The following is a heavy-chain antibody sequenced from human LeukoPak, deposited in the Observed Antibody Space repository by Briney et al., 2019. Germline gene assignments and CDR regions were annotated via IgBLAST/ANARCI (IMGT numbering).Heavy chain of an antibody. CDR1: GGSISSYY. CDR2: IYYFGST. CDR3: ARSRGLSSTSSNWFDP. Sequence: SETLSLTCTVSGGSISSYYWSWIRQPPGKGLEWIGYIYYFGSTNYNPSLKSRVTISEDTSKNQFSLKLSSVTAADTAVYYCARSRGLSSTSSNWFDPWGQGTLVTVSS. V-gene: IGHV4-59*01. J-gene: IGHJ5*02. D-gene: IGHD2-2*01.